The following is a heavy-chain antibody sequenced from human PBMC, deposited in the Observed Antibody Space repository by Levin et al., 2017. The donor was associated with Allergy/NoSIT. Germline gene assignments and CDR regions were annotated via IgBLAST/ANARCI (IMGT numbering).Heavy chain of an antibody. J-gene: IGHJ6*02. CDR3: ARGWYYGMDV. CDR2: INSDGSSA. D-gene: IGHD2-15*01. CDR1: RLTFSGYW. Sequence: PGGSLRLSCVVSRLTFSGYWMHWVRQAPGKGLVWVSRINSDGSSAIYADSVRGRFTISRDNAKNTVYLQMNSLRAEDTAVYYCARGWYYGMDVWGQGTTVTVSS. V-gene: IGHV3-74*01.